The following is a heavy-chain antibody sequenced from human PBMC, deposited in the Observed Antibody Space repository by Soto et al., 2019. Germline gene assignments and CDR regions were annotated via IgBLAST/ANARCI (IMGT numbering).Heavy chain of an antibody. CDR1: GFALSSYW. D-gene: IGHD3-16*01. CDR3: XXXXXXVYGKFDP. V-gene: IGHV3-74*01. CDR2: INPDGSRV. Sequence: EVQLVESGGGLVQPGGSLRLSCAPSGFALSSYWMHWVRQVPGKGLVWVSRINPDGSRVDYADSVRGRFTISRDDAKXXXXXXXXXXXXXXXXXXXXXXXXXXVYGKFDPWGQGTLVTVSS. J-gene: IGHJ5*02.